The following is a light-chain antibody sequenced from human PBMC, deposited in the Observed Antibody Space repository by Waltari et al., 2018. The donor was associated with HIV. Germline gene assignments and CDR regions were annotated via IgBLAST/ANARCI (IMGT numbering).Light chain of an antibody. Sequence: QSVLTQPPSVSGAPGQRVTISRTGSSSNVGAAYDVTWYQQLPGTAPKLLITVEYKRPAGVRDRCSGSKSGTSASLAIARLQAEAGADYYCQSYDSSLSSWAFGGGTKLTVL. CDR1: SSNVGAAYD. V-gene: IGLV1-40*01. CDR2: VEY. J-gene: IGLJ3*02. CDR3: QSYDSSLSSWA.